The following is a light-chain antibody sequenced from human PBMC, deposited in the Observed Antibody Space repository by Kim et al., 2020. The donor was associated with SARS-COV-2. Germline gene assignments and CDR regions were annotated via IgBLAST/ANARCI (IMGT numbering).Light chain of an antibody. Sequence: GQRVTISCSGSSSNDGSNTVNWYQQLPGTAPKLLMYTNNQRPSGVPDRFYGSKSGASASLAISGLQSEDEADYYCAAWDDSLNGYVFGTGTKVTVL. CDR3: AAWDDSLNGYV. CDR2: TNN. J-gene: IGLJ1*01. CDR1: SSNDGSNT. V-gene: IGLV1-44*01.